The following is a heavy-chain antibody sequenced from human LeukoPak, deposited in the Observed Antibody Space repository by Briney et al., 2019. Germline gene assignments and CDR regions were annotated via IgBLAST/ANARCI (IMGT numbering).Heavy chain of an antibody. D-gene: IGHD6-6*01. Sequence: SETLSLTCTVSGGSISSYYWSWIRQPPGKGLEWIGYIYYSGSTNYNPSLKSRVTISVDTSKNQFSLKLSSVTAADTAVYYCARSSSSSYYYYYMDAWGKGTTVTVSS. CDR2: IYYSGST. V-gene: IGHV4-59*01. CDR1: GGSISSYY. CDR3: ARSSSSSYYYYYMDA. J-gene: IGHJ6*03.